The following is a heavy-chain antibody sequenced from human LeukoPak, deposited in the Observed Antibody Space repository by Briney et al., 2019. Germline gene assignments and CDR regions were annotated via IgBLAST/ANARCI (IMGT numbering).Heavy chain of an antibody. CDR3: AKDEWVTYYALDH. J-gene: IGHJ4*02. V-gene: IGHV3-30*02. Sequence: PGGSLRLSCAASGFTFSNYGMHWVRQAPGKGLEWVAFVRSDGGIKYYADSVKGRFTISRDNSRTTLHLQMNSLRAEDTAVYHCAKDEWVTYYALDHWGQGTLVTVSS. D-gene: IGHD3-22*01. CDR1: GFTFSNYG. CDR2: VRSDGGIK.